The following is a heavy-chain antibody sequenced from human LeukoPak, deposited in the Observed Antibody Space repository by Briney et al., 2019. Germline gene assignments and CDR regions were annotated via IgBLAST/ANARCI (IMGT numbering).Heavy chain of an antibody. J-gene: IGHJ4*02. Sequence: GASVKVSCTASGGTFSSYATGWVRQAPGQGLEWMGGIIPIFGTANYAQKFQGRVTITADESTSTAYMELSSLRSEDTAVYYCASPFTMYSSGWYALGYWGQGTLVTVSS. D-gene: IGHD6-19*01. CDR3: ASPFTMYSSGWYALGY. CDR1: GGTFSSYA. V-gene: IGHV1-69*13. CDR2: IIPIFGTA.